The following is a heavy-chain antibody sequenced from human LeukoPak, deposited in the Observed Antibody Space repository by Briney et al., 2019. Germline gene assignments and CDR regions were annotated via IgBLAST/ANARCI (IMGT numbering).Heavy chain of an antibody. Sequence: SVKASCKASGGTFSSYAISWVRQAPGQGLEWMGRIIPIFGTANYALKFQGRVTITTDESTSTAYMELSSLRSEDTAVYYCARSPHYVWSGYSYGETLFDYWGQGTLVTVSS. D-gene: IGHD5-18*01. J-gene: IGHJ4*02. V-gene: IGHV1-69*05. CDR1: GGTFSSYA. CDR3: ARSPHYVWSGYSYGETLFDY. CDR2: IIPIFGTA.